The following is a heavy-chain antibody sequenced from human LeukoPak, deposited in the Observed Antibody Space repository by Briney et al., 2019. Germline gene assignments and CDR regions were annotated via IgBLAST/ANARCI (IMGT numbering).Heavy chain of an antibody. Sequence: GGSLRLSCAASGFTFSSYAMTWVHQAPGKGLEWISAISGSAYSTSYADSVKGRFTISRDNSKNTLYLQMNSLRAEDTAIYYCARNTSGFKLGDAFDIWGQGTMVTVSP. CDR1: GFTFSSYA. CDR2: ISGSAYST. V-gene: IGHV3-23*01. CDR3: ARNTSGFKLGDAFDI. D-gene: IGHD3-22*01. J-gene: IGHJ3*02.